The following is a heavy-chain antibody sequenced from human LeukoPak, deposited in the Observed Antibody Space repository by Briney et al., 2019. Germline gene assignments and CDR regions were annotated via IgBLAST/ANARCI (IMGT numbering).Heavy chain of an antibody. D-gene: IGHD7-27*01. CDR3: ARGLGIGAFDI. CDR1: GGSFSGYY. V-gene: IGHV4-34*01. Sequence: SETLSLTCAVYGGSFSGYYWSWIRQPPGKGLEWIGEINHSGSTNYNLSLKSRVTISVDTSKNQFSLKLSSVTAADTAVYYCARGLGIGAFDIWGQGTMVTVSS. J-gene: IGHJ3*02. CDR2: INHSGST.